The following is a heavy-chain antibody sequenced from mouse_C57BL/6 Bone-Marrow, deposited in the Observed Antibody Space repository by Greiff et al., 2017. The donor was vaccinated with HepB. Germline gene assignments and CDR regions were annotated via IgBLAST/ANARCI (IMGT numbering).Heavy chain of an antibody. D-gene: IGHD1-1*01. Sequence: QVQLQQPGAELVKPGASVKMSCKASGYTFTSYWITWVKQRPGQGLEWIGDIYPGSGSTNYNEKFKSKATLTVDTSSSTAYMQLSSLTSEDSAVYYCARWGDYYGSSPWYFDVWGTGTTVTVSS. V-gene: IGHV1-55*01. CDR1: GYTFTSYW. CDR3: ARWGDYYGSSPWYFDV. J-gene: IGHJ1*03. CDR2: IYPGSGST.